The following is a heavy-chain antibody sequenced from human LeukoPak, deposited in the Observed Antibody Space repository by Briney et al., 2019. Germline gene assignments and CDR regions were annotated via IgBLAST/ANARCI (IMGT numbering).Heavy chain of an antibody. V-gene: IGHV4-59*01. CDR2: IYYSGST. J-gene: IGHJ4*02. Sequence: SETLSLTCTVSGGSISSYYWSWIRQPPGKGLEWIGYIYYSGSTDYNPSLKSRVSISVDTSKNQFSLKLSSVTAADTAVYYCARGFPHGGYVWPNDYWGQGTLVTVSS. D-gene: IGHD3-16*01. CDR3: ARGFPHGGYVWPNDY. CDR1: GGSISSYY.